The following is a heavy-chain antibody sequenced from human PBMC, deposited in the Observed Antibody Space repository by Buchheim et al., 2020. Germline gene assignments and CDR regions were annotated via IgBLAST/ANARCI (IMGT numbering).Heavy chain of an antibody. V-gene: IGHV3-30*04. D-gene: IGHD1-1*01. CDR1: GFTFSRFA. CDR2: ISYDGSNK. J-gene: IGHJ4*02. CDR3: AREDTGGLDY. Sequence: QVYLVESGGGVVQPGKSLRLSCAASGFTFSRFAMHWVRQAPGRGLEWVTVISYDGSNKYYADSVKGRFTISRDNSKNTMYLQMNSLRAEDTAVYYCAREDTGGLDYRGQGTL.